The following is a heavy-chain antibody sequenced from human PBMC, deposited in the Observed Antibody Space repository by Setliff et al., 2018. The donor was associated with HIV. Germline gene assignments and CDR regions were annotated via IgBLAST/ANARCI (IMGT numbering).Heavy chain of an antibody. CDR3: ASFFGDYGY. J-gene: IGHJ4*01. Sequence: GSLRLSCAASGFTFSSYAMTWVRQAPGKGLEWVAHIGSSNHGIHYTASVQGRFTVSRDNANNLLFLQMNNLRVEDTAVYYCASFFGDYGYWGHGTQVTVSS. D-gene: IGHD3-10*01. V-gene: IGHV3-48*04. CDR2: IGSSNHGI. CDR1: GFTFSSYA.